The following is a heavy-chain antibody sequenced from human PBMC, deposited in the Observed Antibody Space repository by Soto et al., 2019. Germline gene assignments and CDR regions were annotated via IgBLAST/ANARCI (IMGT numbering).Heavy chain of an antibody. V-gene: IGHV3-13*01. D-gene: IGHD3-10*01. Sequence: GGSLRLSCAASGFTFSSYDMHWVRQATGKGLEWVSAIGTAGDTYYPGSVKGRFTISRENAKNSLYLQMNSLRAGDTAVYYCARGVRGFYGSGSYYIFDYWGQGTLVTVSS. J-gene: IGHJ4*02. CDR2: IGTAGDT. CDR3: ARGVRGFYGSGSYYIFDY. CDR1: GFTFSSYD.